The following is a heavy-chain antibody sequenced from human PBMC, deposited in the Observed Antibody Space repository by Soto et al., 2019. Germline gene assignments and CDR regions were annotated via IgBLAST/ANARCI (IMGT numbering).Heavy chain of an antibody. D-gene: IGHD4-17*01. J-gene: IGHJ4*02. CDR3: ASGGTVTTAYFDY. Sequence: QVQLVQSGAEVKKPGASVKVSCKASGYTFTSYAMHWVRQAPGQRLEWMGWINAGNGNTKYSQKFQGRVTITRDTSASTAYLELSSLRSEDTAVYYCASGGTVTTAYFDYWGQGTLVTVSS. CDR2: INAGNGNT. CDR1: GYTFTSYA. V-gene: IGHV1-3*01.